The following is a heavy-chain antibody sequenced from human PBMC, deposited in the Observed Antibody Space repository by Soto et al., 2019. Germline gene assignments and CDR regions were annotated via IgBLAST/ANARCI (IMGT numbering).Heavy chain of an antibody. Sequence: ASVKVSCKASGYSFANYGITWVRQAPGQGLEWMGWISAYNGNTNYAQKLQGRVTMTTDTSTSTAYMELRSLRSDDTAVYYCARGPSAYYDYVWGSYRYDNLFDPWGQGTLVTVSS. J-gene: IGHJ5*02. D-gene: IGHD3-16*02. CDR1: GYSFANYG. V-gene: IGHV1-18*01. CDR3: ARGPSAYYDYVWGSYRYDNLFDP. CDR2: ISAYNGNT.